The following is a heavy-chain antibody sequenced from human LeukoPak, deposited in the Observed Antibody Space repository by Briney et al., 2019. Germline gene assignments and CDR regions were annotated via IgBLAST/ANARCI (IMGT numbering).Heavy chain of an antibody. CDR3: ASFGKGDSGYDY. CDR1: GFTFSNYW. V-gene: IGHV3-7*01. D-gene: IGHD5-12*01. CDR2: IKQDGSEK. Sequence: GGSLRLSCAASGFTFSNYWMNWVRQAPGKGLEWVANIKQDGSEKYYVDSVKGRFTVSRDNTKNSLYLQMNSLRAEDTAVYYCASFGKGDSGYDYWGQGTLVAVSS. J-gene: IGHJ4*02.